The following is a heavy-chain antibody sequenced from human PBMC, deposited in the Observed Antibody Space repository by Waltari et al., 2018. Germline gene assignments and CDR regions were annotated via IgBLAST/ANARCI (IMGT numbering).Heavy chain of an antibody. Sequence: QVQLVQSGAEVKKPGSSGKVSCKASGRPFSSYAISWVRQAPGQGLGWMGGIIPIFGTANYAQKFQGRVTITADESTSTAYMELSSLRSEDTAVYYCTTVTTSAFDYWGQGTLVTVSS. CDR1: GRPFSSYA. D-gene: IGHD4-17*01. CDR2: IIPIFGTA. J-gene: IGHJ4*02. CDR3: TTVTTSAFDY. V-gene: IGHV1-69*13.